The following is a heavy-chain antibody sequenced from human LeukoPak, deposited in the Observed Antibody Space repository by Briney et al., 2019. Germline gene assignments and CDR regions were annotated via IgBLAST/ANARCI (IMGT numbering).Heavy chain of an antibody. Sequence: GGSLRLSCAASGFTSSSYAMSWVRQAPGKGLEWVSAISGSGGSTYYADSVKGRFTISRDNSKNTLYLQMNSLRAEDTAVYYCAKDPIAPYCSSTSCYVEYGMDVWGQGTTVTVSS. CDR1: GFTSSSYA. J-gene: IGHJ6*02. D-gene: IGHD2-2*01. CDR3: AKDPIAPYCSSTSCYVEYGMDV. CDR2: ISGSGGST. V-gene: IGHV3-23*01.